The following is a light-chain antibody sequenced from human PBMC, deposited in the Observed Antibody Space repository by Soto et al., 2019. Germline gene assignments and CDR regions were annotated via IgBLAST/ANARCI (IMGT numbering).Light chain of an antibody. V-gene: IGLV1-40*01. CDR3: QSYDSSLTAYV. CDR1: SSNIGAGYD. J-gene: IGLJ1*01. CDR2: GNN. Sequence: QSVLTQPPSVSGAPGQRVTISCTGNSSNIGAGYDVHWYQQLPGTAPKLLIYGNNNRPSGVPDRFSGSKSGTSASLAITGLQAEDEADYYCQSYDSSLTAYVFGPAT.